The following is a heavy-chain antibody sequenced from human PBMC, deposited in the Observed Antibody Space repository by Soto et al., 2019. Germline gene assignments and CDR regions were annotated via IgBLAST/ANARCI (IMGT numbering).Heavy chain of an antibody. CDR2: INPNSGGT. CDR1: GYTFTGYY. D-gene: IGHD4-17*01. J-gene: IGHJ4*02. V-gene: IGHV1-2*02. CDR3: ARVKGQFKDYGLDY. Sequence: QVQLVQSGAEVKKPGASVKVSCKASGYTFTGYYMHWVRQAPGQGLEWMGWINPNSGGTNYAQKCQGRVTMTLDTSISTAYMELSRLRSDDTAVYYGARVKGQFKDYGLDYWGQGTLVNGSS.